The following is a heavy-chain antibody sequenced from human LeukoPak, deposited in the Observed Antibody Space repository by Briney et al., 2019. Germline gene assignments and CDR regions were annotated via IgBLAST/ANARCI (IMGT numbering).Heavy chain of an antibody. Sequence: TGGSLRLSCAASGFTFSSYWMSWVRQAPGKGLEWVANIKQDGSEKYYVDSVKGRFTISRDNARNSLFLQMNSLRAEDTAVYYCAKDRVEIQLWPKPTNYYYMDVWGKGTTVTISS. CDR3: AKDRVEIQLWPKPTNYYYMDV. D-gene: IGHD5-18*01. CDR1: GFTFSSYW. CDR2: IKQDGSEK. J-gene: IGHJ6*03. V-gene: IGHV3-7*01.